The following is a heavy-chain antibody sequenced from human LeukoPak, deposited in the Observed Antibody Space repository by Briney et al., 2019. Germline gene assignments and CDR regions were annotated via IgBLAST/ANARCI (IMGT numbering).Heavy chain of an antibody. D-gene: IGHD1-26*01. V-gene: IGHV1-46*01. Sequence: ASVKVSCKASGYTFTSYYMHWVRQAPGQGLEWMGIINPSGGSTSYAQKFQGRVTMTRDMSTSTVYMELSSLRSEDTAVYYCAREGGGAYFDYWGQRTLVTVSS. J-gene: IGHJ4*02. CDR2: INPSGGST. CDR1: GYTFTSYY. CDR3: AREGGGAYFDY.